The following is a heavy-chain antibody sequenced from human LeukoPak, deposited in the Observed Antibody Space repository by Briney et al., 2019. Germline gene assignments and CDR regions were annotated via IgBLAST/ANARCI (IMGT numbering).Heavy chain of an antibody. CDR3: AKSHSGSYFFDY. Sequence: GGSLRLSCAASGFTFSSYAMSWVRQAPGKGLEWVSAISGSGGSTYYADSVKGRFTISRDNSKNTLYLQMNSLRDEDTAVYYCAKSHSGSYFFDYWGQGTLVTVSS. CDR1: GFTFSSYA. J-gene: IGHJ4*02. V-gene: IGHV3-23*01. D-gene: IGHD1-26*01. CDR2: ISGSGGST.